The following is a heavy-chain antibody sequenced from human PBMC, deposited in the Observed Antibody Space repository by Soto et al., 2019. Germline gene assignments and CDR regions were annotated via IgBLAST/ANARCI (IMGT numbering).Heavy chain of an antibody. V-gene: IGHV1-8*01. CDR2: MNPNRGNT. Sequence: QGLEWMGRMNPNRGNTGYAQKLQGRVTMTRNTSISTAYMELSSLRSEDTAVYYCATLFFVVVVAATVSDGFVIWGQRTMVTV. D-gene: IGHD2-15*01. CDR3: ATLFFVVVVAATVSDGFVI. J-gene: IGHJ3*02.